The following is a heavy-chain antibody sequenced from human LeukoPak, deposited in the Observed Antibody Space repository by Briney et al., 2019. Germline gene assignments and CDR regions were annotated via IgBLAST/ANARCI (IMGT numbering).Heavy chain of an antibody. CDR3: ARHGDTMMSDAFDI. D-gene: IGHD3-22*01. J-gene: IGHJ3*02. Sequence: KPSETLSLTCTVSGDSMTTTSHFWDWVRQPPGKGLEWIGSIYYRGSTYYNPSLKSRVTISVDTSKNQFSLKLSSVTAADTAVYYCARHGDTMMSDAFDIWGQGTMVTVSS. CDR2: IYYRGST. CDR1: GDSMTTTSHF. V-gene: IGHV4-39*01.